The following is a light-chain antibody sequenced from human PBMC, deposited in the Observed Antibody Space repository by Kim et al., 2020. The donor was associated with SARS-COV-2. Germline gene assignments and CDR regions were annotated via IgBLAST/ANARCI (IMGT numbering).Light chain of an antibody. J-gene: IGLJ3*02. CDR1: SSDVGAYNY. CDR3: SSFTTSNTLV. V-gene: IGLV2-14*03. Sequence: GQSITISCTGTSSDVGAYNYVSWYQQHPGKVPKLMIYDVNNRPSGVSDRFSGSKSGNTASLTISGLQAEDEADYYCSSFTTSNTLVFGGGTKVTVL. CDR2: DVN.